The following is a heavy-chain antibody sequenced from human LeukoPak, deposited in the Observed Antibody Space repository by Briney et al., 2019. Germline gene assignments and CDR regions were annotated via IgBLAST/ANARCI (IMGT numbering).Heavy chain of an antibody. CDR1: GFTFSSYW. Sequence: PGGSLRLSCAASGFTFSSYWMSWVRQAPGKGLEWVANIKQDGSEKYYVDSVKGRLTISRDNAKNTLYLQVNNLRAEDTAVYYCARGPNSNWSGLDFWGQGTLLTVSS. V-gene: IGHV3-7*01. CDR2: IKQDGSEK. CDR3: ARGPNSNWSGLDF. D-gene: IGHD6-6*01. J-gene: IGHJ4*02.